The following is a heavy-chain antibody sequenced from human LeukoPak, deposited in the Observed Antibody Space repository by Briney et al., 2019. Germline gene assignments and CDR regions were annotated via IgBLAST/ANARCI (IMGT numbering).Heavy chain of an antibody. Sequence: SETLSLTCTVSGGSISSYYWSWIRQPPGKGLEWIGYIYYSGSTNYNPSLKSRVTISVDTSKNQFSLKLSSVTAADTAVYYCASSAAGTPLPSGYWGQGTLVTVSS. J-gene: IGHJ4*02. D-gene: IGHD6-13*01. CDR2: IYYSGST. CDR1: GGSISSYY. V-gene: IGHV4-59*08. CDR3: ASSAAGTPLPSGY.